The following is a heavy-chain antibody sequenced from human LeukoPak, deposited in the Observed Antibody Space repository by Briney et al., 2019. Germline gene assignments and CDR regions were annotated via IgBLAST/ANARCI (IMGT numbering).Heavy chain of an antibody. V-gene: IGHV3-23*01. Sequence: GGSLRLSCAASGFTFSSYTMSWVRQAPGKGLEWVSTITTSDGNTYYADSVKGRFTVSRDNSKNTLFLQMNSLRAEDTAVYYCAKDGGLWVSAHWGDSWGRGTLVIVSS. D-gene: IGHD7-27*01. J-gene: IGHJ4*02. CDR3: AKDGGLWVSAHWGDS. CDR1: GFTFSSYT. CDR2: ITTSDGNT.